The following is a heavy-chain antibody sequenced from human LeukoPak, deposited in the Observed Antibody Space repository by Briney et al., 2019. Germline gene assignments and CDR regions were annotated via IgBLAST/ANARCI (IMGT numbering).Heavy chain of an antibody. D-gene: IGHD3-16*01. J-gene: IGHJ3*02. CDR2: INPNSGGT. CDR3: ARVGGKNVPDAFDI. Sequence: ASVKVSCKASGYTFTNYYIHWVRQAPGQGLEWMGWINPNSGGTNYAQKFQGRVTMTRDTSISTAYMELSRLRSDDTAVYYCARVGGKNVPDAFDIWGQGTMVTVSS. CDR1: GYTFTNYY. V-gene: IGHV1-2*02.